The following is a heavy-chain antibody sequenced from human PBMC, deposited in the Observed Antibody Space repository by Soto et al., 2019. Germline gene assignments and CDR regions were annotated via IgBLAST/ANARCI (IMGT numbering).Heavy chain of an antibody. CDR3: ARLNSGSFDY. CDR1: AGSIGTYY. CDR2: IYYSGST. D-gene: IGHD1-26*01. J-gene: IGHJ4*02. Sequence: SETLSLTCAVSAGSIGTYYWSWIRQPPGKGLEWFGDIYYSGSTIYNPSLKSRVSISVDTSKKQFSLKVTSVTAADTAVYYCARLNSGSFDYWGQGTRVTVSS. V-gene: IGHV4-59*01.